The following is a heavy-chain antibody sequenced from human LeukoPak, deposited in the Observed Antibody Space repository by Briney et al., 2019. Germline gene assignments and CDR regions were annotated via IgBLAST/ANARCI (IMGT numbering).Heavy chain of an antibody. CDR2: ISAYNGNT. V-gene: IGHV1-18*04. CDR1: GYTFTSYG. J-gene: IGHJ6*04. CDR3: ARDGYCSSTSCYVYYYYGMDV. Sequence: ASVKVSCKASGYTFTSYGISWVRQAPGQGLEWMGWISAYNGNTNYAQKLQGSVTMTTDTSTSTAYMELRSLRSDDTAVYYCARDGYCSSTSCYVYYYYGMDVWGKGTTVTVSS. D-gene: IGHD2-2*03.